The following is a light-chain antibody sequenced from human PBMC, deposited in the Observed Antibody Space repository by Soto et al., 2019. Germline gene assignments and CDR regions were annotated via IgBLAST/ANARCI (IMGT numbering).Light chain of an antibody. J-gene: IGKJ3*01. V-gene: IGKV1-27*01. CDR1: QGIGNY. CDR3: QKYDSAPFT. Sequence: DIQMTQSPSSLSASVGDRVTITCRASQGIGNYLAWYQQKPGKVPKVLIYGSSTLQSGVPSRFSGSGSGTDFILTISSLQPEDVATYYCQKYDSAPFTFGPGTKVDIK. CDR2: GSS.